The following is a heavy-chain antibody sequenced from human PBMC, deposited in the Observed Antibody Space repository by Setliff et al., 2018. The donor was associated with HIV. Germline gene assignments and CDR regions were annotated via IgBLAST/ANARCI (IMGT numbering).Heavy chain of an antibody. V-gene: IGHV4-4*02. CDR2: VCNSGAT. CDR3: ARNYGWALGF. Sequence: PGGSLRLSCAASGFTVRGNYLNWVRQAPGKGLEWSGEVCNSGATNFSPFFRGRVTISKDWSKNHFSLTLTPVTAADTAVYYCARNYGWALGFWGQGDLVTVSS. D-gene: IGHD4-17*01. CDR1: GFTVRGNY. J-gene: IGHJ4*02.